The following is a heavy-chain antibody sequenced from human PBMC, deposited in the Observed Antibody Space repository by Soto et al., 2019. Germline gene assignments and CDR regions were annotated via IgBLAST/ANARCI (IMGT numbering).Heavy chain of an antibody. CDR2: ISGSGGIT. D-gene: IGHD2-2*01. Sequence: PRKGLEWVSAISGSGGITYYADSVKGRFTISRDNSKNTLYLQMNSLRAEDTAVYYCAKVVPAAPGVFDIWGQGTMVTVSS. V-gene: IGHV3-23*01. J-gene: IGHJ3*02. CDR3: AKVVPAAPGVFDI.